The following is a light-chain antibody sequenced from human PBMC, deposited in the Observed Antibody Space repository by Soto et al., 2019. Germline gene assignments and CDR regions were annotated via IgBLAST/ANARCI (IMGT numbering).Light chain of an antibody. Sequence: QSALTQPPSVSAAPGQKVTISCSGSSSNIGNNYVSWYQQLPGTGPKLLIYDNNKRPSGIPDRFSGSKSGTSATLGITGLQTGDEADYYCGTWDSSLSAVVFGGGTKVTVL. CDR3: GTWDSSLSAVV. J-gene: IGLJ2*01. CDR2: DNN. CDR1: SSNIGNNY. V-gene: IGLV1-51*01.